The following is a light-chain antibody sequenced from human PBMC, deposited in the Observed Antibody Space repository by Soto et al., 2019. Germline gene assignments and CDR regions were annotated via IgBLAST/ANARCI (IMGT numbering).Light chain of an antibody. CDR2: WAS. J-gene: IGKJ4*01. CDR1: RSLLHNSNNKNY. Sequence: DIVMTQSPDSLAVSLGERATINCKSSRSLLHNSNNKNYLAWYQQKPGQPPKLLFYWASTRESGVPERFSGSGSERDFTLTIGSLRAEDVAVYYCQQYYGIPLTFGGGTQVEIK. CDR3: QQYYGIPLT. V-gene: IGKV4-1*01.